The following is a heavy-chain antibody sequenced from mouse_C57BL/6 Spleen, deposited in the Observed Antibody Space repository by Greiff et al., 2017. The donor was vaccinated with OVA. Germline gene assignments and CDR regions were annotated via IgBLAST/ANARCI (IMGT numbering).Heavy chain of an antibody. Sequence: EVKVVESGGGLVQPGGSLILSCAASGFTFTDYYMSWVRQPPGKALEWLGFIRNKANGYTTEYSASVKGRFTISRDNSQSILYLQMNALRAEDSATYYCARSSYYDYDGFAYWGQGTLVTVSA. V-gene: IGHV7-3*01. CDR2: IRNKANGYTT. D-gene: IGHD2-4*01. CDR1: GFTFTDYY. J-gene: IGHJ3*01. CDR3: ARSSYYDYDGFAY.